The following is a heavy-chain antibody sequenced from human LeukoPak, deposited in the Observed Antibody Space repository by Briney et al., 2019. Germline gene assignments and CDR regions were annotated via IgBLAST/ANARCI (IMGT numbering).Heavy chain of an antibody. D-gene: IGHD3-22*01. J-gene: IGHJ6*02. CDR1: GGSFSGYY. V-gene: IGHV4-34*01. Sequence: SETLSLTCAVYGGSFSGYYWSWIRQPPGKGLEWIGEINYSGSTNYNPSLKSRVTNSVDTSKNQFSLKLSSVTAADTAVYYRARTYYYDSSGYSYGMDVWGQRTTVTVSS. CDR2: INYSGST. CDR3: ARTYYYDSSGYSYGMDV.